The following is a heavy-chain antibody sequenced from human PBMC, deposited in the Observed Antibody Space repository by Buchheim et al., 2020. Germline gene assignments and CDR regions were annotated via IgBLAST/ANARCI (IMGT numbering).Heavy chain of an antibody. CDR3: ARDARMVRGVILTTYYYYGMDV. CDR2: IYYSGST. J-gene: IGHJ6*02. D-gene: IGHD3-10*01. Sequence: QVQLQESGPGLVKPSQTLSLTCTVSGGSISSGGYYWSWIRQHPGKGLEWIGYIYYSGSTYYNPSLKSRVTISVDTSKNQFSLKLSSVTAADTAVYYCARDARMVRGVILTTYYYYGMDVWGQGTT. CDR1: GGSISSGGYY. V-gene: IGHV4-31*03.